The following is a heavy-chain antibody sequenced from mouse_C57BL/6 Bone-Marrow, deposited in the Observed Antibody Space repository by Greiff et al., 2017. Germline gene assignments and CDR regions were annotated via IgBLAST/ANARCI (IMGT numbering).Heavy chain of an antibody. CDR3: ARLYYYGSSYAMDY. V-gene: IGHV5-12*01. Sequence: EVMLVESGGGLVQPGGSLKLSCAASGFIFSDYYMYWVRQTPEKRLEWVAYISNGGGSTYYPDTVKGRFTISRDNAKNTLYLQMSRLKSEDTAMYYCARLYYYGSSYAMDYWGQGTSVTVSS. CDR2: ISNGGGST. J-gene: IGHJ4*01. CDR1: GFIFSDYY. D-gene: IGHD1-1*01.